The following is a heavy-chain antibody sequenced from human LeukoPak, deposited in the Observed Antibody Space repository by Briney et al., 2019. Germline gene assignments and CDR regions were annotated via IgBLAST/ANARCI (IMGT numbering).Heavy chain of an antibody. J-gene: IGHJ4*02. CDR3: ARRYNILTGFLF. V-gene: IGHV1-2*02. D-gene: IGHD3-9*01. Sequence: GASVKVSCKASGYTFTDYYVNWVRQAPGQGLEWMGWINPNSGDTNYAETFQGRVTMTRDTSISTAYMELNRLRSDETAVYYCARRYNILTGFLFWGQGTLVTVSS. CDR2: INPNSGDT. CDR1: GYTFTDYY.